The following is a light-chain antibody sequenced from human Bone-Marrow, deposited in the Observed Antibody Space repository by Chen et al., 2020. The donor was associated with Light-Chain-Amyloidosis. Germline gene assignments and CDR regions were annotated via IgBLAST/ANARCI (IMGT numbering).Light chain of an antibody. V-gene: IGKV1-33*01. CDR1: QDINNY. Sequence: DIQMTQSPSSLSASIGDRVTITCQASQDINNYLKWHQQKPGKAPELLMYEGSNLEKGVPSRFSGSGSGTDFTVTISCLQPEDIATYYCQQYHSLPPTFGGGTRVETK. J-gene: IGKJ4*01. CDR2: EGS. CDR3: QQYHSLPPT.